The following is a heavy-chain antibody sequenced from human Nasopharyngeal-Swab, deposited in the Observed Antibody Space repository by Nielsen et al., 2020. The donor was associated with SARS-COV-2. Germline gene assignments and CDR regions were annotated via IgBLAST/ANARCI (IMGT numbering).Heavy chain of an antibody. D-gene: IGHD4-11*01. CDR3: ARDHLMTVTIPYYYYGMDV. Sequence: GESLKISCAASGFTFSSYAISWVRQAPGMGLEWVSVIGAAGNTIYEDSVKGRFTISRYNAKNSLYLQMNSLRAEDTAVYYCARDHLMTVTIPYYYYGMDVWGQGTTVTVSS. CDR2: IGAAGNT. V-gene: IGHV3-23*01. J-gene: IGHJ6*02. CDR1: GFTFSSYA.